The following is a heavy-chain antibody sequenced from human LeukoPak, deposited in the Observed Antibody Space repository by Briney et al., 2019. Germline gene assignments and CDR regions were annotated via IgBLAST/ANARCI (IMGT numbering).Heavy chain of an antibody. D-gene: IGHD6-19*01. CDR3: ATGHRGANLYSSGWYALDY. CDR1: GFTVSSNY. J-gene: IGHJ4*02. Sequence: PGGSLRLSCAASGFTVSSNYMSWVRQAPGKGLEWVSVIYSGGSTYYADSVKGRFTISRDNSKNTLYLQMNSLRAEDTAVYYCATGHRGANLYSSGWYALDYWGQGTLVTVSS. V-gene: IGHV3-53*01. CDR2: IYSGGST.